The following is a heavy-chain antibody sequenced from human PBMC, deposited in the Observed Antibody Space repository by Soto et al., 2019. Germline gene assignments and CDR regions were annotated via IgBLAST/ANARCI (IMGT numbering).Heavy chain of an antibody. V-gene: IGHV3-30-3*01. Sequence: PGGSLRLSCAASGFTFSSYAMHWVRQAPGKGLEWVAVISYDGSNKYYADSVKGRFTISRDNSKNTLYLQMNSLRAEDTAVYYCARAVRLGATREKKPGYWGQGTLVTVSS. CDR1: GFTFSSYA. J-gene: IGHJ4*02. D-gene: IGHD1-26*01. CDR3: ARAVRLGATREKKPGY. CDR2: ISYDGSNK.